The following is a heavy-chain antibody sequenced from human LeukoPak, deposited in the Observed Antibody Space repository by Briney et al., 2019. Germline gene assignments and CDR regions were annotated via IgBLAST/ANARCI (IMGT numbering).Heavy chain of an antibody. CDR2: INHSGST. V-gene: IGHV4-34*01. D-gene: IGHD3-10*01. CDR1: GFTFGSYW. CDR3: ARGNAHTYGSGSYTSYYFDY. J-gene: IGHJ4*02. Sequence: PGGSLRLSCVASGFTFGSYWMSWVRQPPGKGLEWIGEINHSGSTNYNPSLKSRVTISVDTSKNQFSLKLSSVTAADTAVYYCARGNAHTYGSGSYTSYYFDYWGQGTLVTVSS.